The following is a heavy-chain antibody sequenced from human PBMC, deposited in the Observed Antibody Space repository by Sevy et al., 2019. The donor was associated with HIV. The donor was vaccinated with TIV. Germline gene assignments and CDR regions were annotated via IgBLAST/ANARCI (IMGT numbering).Heavy chain of an antibody. CDR1: GGSIISDKYS. CDR3: ARDALATGWLDP. D-gene: IGHD3-10*01. J-gene: IGHJ5*02. V-gene: IGHV4-30-2*01. Sequence: SETLSFTCAVSGGSIISDKYSWSWMRQPLGKGLEWIGYIYHSGSTHYNLSLRSRVTISVDRSKNQFSLKLRSVTAAVTAVYYCARDALATGWLDPGGQGTLVTVSS. CDR2: IYHSGST.